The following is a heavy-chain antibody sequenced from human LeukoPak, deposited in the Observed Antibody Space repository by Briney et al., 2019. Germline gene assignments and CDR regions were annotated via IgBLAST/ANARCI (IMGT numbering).Heavy chain of an antibody. Sequence: SETLSLTCTVSGGSISSYYWSWIRQPAGKGLEWIGRIYTSGSTNYNPPLKSRVTMSVDTSKNQFSLKLSSVTAADTAVYYCARDRGYCSGGSCYSSWFDPWGQGTLVTVSS. D-gene: IGHD2-15*01. V-gene: IGHV4-4*07. CDR3: ARDRGYCSGGSCYSSWFDP. CDR2: IYTSGST. CDR1: GGSISSYY. J-gene: IGHJ5*02.